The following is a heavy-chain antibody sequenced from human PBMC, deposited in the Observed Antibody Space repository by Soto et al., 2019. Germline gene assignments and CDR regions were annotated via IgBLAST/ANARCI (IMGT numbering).Heavy chain of an antibody. CDR2: IYYSGST. J-gene: IGHJ4*02. V-gene: IGHV4-31*03. Sequence: SETLSLTCTVSGGSISSGDDYWSWIRQHPGKGLEWIGYIYYSGSTYYNPSLKSRVTISVDTSKNQFSLKLSSVTAADTAVYYCARLYCSSTSCFRDFDYWGQGTLVTVSS. D-gene: IGHD2-2*01. CDR1: GGSISSGDDY. CDR3: ARLYCSSTSCFRDFDY.